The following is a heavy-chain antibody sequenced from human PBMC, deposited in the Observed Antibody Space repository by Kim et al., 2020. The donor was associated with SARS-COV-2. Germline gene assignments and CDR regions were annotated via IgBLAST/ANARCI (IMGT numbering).Heavy chain of an antibody. CDR1: GFTVSSNY. D-gene: IGHD1-1*01. V-gene: IGHV3-53*01. CDR3: ARWNLPGKVLDAFDI. J-gene: IGHJ3*02. CDR2: IYSGGST. Sequence: GGSLRLSCAASGFTVSSNYMSWVRQAPGKGLEWVSVIYSGGSTYYADSVKGRFTISRDNSKNTLYLQMNSLRAEDTAVYYCARWNLPGKVLDAFDIWGQGTMVTVSS.